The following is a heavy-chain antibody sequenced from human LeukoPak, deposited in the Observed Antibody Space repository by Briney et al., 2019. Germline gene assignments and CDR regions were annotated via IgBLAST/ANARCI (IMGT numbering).Heavy chain of an antibody. Sequence: ASVTVSCKASGYIFTNYGISWFRQVPGQGLEWVAWISAYDGDTKNAPKVQDRVTLTTDTSTNTAYMEMRSLRSDDTAVYYCGRDRPRVSGWYTDYWGQGTLVTVSS. V-gene: IGHV1-18*01. D-gene: IGHD6-19*01. CDR1: GYIFTNYG. CDR2: ISAYDGDT. J-gene: IGHJ4*02. CDR3: GRDRPRVSGWYTDY.